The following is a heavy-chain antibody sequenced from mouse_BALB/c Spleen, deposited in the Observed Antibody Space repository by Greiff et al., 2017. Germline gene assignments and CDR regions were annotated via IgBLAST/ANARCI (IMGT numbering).Heavy chain of an antibody. CDR3: ARWYGNYPYAMDY. V-gene: IGHV5-6-5*01. J-gene: IGHJ4*01. Sequence: EVQLVESGGGLVKPGGSLKLSCAASGFTFSSYAMSWVRQTPEKRLEWVASISSGGSTYYPDSVKGRFTISRDNARNILYLQMSSLRSEDTAMYYCARWYGNYPYAMDYWGQGTSVTVSS. D-gene: IGHD2-10*02. CDR2: ISSGGST. CDR1: GFTFSSYA.